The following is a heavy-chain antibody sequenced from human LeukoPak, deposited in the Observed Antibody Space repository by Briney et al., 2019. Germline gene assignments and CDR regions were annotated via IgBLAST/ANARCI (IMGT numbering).Heavy chain of an antibody. V-gene: IGHV3-11*01. Sequence: AGGSLRLSCAASGFTFSDYYMSWIRQAPGKGLEWVSYISSSGSTIYYADSVKGRFTISRDNAKNSLYLQMNTLRAEDTALYYCAKGSSSWPSPFDYWGQGTLVTVSS. CDR2: ISSSGSTI. CDR1: GFTFSDYY. CDR3: AKGSSSWPSPFDY. D-gene: IGHD6-13*01. J-gene: IGHJ4*02.